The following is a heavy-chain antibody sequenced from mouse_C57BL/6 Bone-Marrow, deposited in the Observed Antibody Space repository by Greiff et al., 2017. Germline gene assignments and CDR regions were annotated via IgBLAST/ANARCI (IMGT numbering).Heavy chain of an antibody. D-gene: IGHD2-2*01. J-gene: IGHJ1*03. CDR1: EYEFPSHD. Sequence: EVQVVESGGGLVQPGESLKLSCESNEYEFPSHDMSWVRKTPEKRLELVAAINSDGGSTYYPDTMERRFIISSDNTKKTLYLQMSSLRSEDTALYYCARRGYDDPYWYFDVWGTGTTVTVSS. V-gene: IGHV5-2*01. CDR2: INSDGGST. CDR3: ARRGYDDPYWYFDV.